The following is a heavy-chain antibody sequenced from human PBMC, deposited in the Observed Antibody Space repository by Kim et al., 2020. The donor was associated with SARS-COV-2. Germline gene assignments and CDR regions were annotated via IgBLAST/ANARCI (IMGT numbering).Heavy chain of an antibody. D-gene: IGHD6-13*01. V-gene: IGHV3-30*03. CDR2: ISCDGSNK. J-gene: IGHJ5*01. CDR1: GFTFSSYD. CDR3: ARGGDSSSRLNWFDA. Sequence: GGSLRLSCAPSGFTFSSYDMHWVRQAPGKGLEWVALISCDGSNKYYVDSVKGRFTISGDNSNNTLYLQINSLRPDDTADFYGARGGDSSSRLNWFDACG.